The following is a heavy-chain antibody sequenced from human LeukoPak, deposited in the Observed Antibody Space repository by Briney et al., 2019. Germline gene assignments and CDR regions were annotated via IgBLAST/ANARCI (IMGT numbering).Heavy chain of an antibody. J-gene: IGHJ4*02. CDR1: GYTFTGYY. V-gene: IGHV1-2*02. CDR2: INPNSGGT. CDR3: AREPYTTSSDRHEKAFDY. Sequence: GASVKVSCKASGYTFTGYYMHWVRQAPGQGLEWMGWINPNSGGTNYAQKFQGRVTMTRDTSINTIYLDLTSLTSDDTAVYYCAREPYTTSSDRHEKAFDYWGQGTPVTVSS. D-gene: IGHD6-6*01.